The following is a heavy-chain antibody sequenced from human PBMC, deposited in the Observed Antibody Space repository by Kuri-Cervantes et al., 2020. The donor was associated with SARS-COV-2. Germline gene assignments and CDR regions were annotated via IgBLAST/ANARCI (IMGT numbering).Heavy chain of an antibody. V-gene: IGHV3-33*08. CDR2: IWYDGSNK. Sequence: GESLKISCAASGFTFSSYAMHWVRQATGKGLEWVAVIWYDGSNKYYADSVKGRFTISRDNSKNTLYLQMNSLRAEDTAVYYCARASTSALYYYYYYMDVWGKGTTVTVSS. CDR1: GFTFSSYA. CDR3: ARASTSALYYYYYYMDV. J-gene: IGHJ6*03.